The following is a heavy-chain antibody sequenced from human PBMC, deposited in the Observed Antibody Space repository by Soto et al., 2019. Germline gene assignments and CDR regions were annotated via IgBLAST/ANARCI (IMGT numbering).Heavy chain of an antibody. CDR1: GGSISSSSYY. CDR3: ARDGVGRAAGGENYYYYGMDV. D-gene: IGHD6-13*01. Sequence: SETLSLTCTVSGGSISSSSYYWGWIRQPPGKGLEWIGSIYYSGSTYYNPSLKSRVTISVDTSKNQFSLKLSSVTAADTAVYYCARDGVGRAAGGENYYYYGMDVWGQGTTVTVSS. CDR2: IYYSGST. V-gene: IGHV4-39*02. J-gene: IGHJ6*02.